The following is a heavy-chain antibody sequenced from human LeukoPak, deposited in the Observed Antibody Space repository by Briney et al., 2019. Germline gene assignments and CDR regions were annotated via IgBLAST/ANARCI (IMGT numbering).Heavy chain of an antibody. Sequence: GRSLRLSCAASGFIFSSYAMHWVRQAPGKGLEWVAVISYDGSNKYYADSVKGRFTISRDNSKNTLYLQMNSLRAEDTAVYYCARESSLVTTLFFPDGWYFDLWGRGTLVTVSS. J-gene: IGHJ2*01. CDR1: GFIFSSYA. CDR3: ARESSLVTTLFFPDGWYFDL. CDR2: ISYDGSNK. D-gene: IGHD3-9*01. V-gene: IGHV3-30*04.